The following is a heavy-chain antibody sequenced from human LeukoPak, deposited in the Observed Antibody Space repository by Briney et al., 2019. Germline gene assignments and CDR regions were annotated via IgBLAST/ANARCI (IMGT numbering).Heavy chain of an antibody. D-gene: IGHD5-18*01. V-gene: IGHV4-34*01. CDR1: GGSFSGYY. Sequence: PSETLSLTCAVYGGSFSGYYWSWIRQPPGKGLEWIGEINHSGSTNYNPSLKSRVTISVDTSKNQFSLKLSSVTAADTAVYYCARGVTWPRYTAMVNRPPGYYGMDVWGQGTTVTVSS. J-gene: IGHJ6*02. CDR3: ARGVTWPRYTAMVNRPPGYYGMDV. CDR2: INHSGST.